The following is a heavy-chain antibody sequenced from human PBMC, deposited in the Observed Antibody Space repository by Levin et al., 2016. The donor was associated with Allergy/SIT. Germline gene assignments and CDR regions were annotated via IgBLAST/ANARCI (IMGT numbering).Heavy chain of an antibody. V-gene: IGHV3-23*01. CDR3: TRVSPRPYCSSTTCPLDT. J-gene: IGHJ1*01. CDR2: ISGGVGGT. Sequence: GESLKISCAASGFTFASYAMSWVRQAPGKGLEWVSTISGGVGGTFYADSVRGRFTISRDNSKNTLSLQMDSLRDEDTAVYYCTRVSPRPYCSSTTCPLDTWGQGTLVSVSS. CDR1: GFTFASYA. D-gene: IGHD2-2*01.